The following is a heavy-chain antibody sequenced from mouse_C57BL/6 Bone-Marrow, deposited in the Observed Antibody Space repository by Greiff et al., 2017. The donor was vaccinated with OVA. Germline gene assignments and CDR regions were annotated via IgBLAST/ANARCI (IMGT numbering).Heavy chain of an antibody. V-gene: IGHV3-1*01. CDR2: ISYSGST. Sequence: EVQLVESGPGMVKPSQSLSLTCTVTGYSITSGYDWHWIRHFPGNKLEWMGYISYSGSTNYNPSLKSRISITHDTSKNHFFLKLNSVTTEDTATYYCAREETPGNWYFDVWGTGTTVTVSS. J-gene: IGHJ1*03. CDR1: GYSITSGYD. CDR3: AREETPGNWYFDV.